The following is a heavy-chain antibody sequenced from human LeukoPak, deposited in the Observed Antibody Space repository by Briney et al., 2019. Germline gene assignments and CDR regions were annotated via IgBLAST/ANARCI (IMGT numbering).Heavy chain of an antibody. CDR1: GFTFSSYA. V-gene: IGHV3-23*01. J-gene: IGHJ4*02. D-gene: IGHD6-13*01. CDR2: ISGSGGST. Sequence: GGSLRLSCAASGFTFSSYAMGWVRQAPGKGLEWVSAISGSGGSTHYADSVKGRFTISRDNSKNTLYLQMNSLRAEDTAVYYCAKDQQQPRAFDYWSQGTLVTVSS. CDR3: AKDQQQPRAFDY.